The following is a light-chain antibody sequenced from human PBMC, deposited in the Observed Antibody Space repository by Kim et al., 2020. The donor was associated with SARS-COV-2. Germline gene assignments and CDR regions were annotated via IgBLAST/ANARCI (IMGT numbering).Light chain of an antibody. V-gene: IGLV3-21*04. J-gene: IGLJ3*02. CDR1: NIGSKS. Sequence: APGKTARITCGGNNIGSKSVLWYQQKQGQAAVLVIYYDSDRPSGIPERFSGANSGNTATLTISRVEAGDEADYYCQVWDSSSDHRVFGGGTKLTVL. CDR2: YDS. CDR3: QVWDSSSDHRV.